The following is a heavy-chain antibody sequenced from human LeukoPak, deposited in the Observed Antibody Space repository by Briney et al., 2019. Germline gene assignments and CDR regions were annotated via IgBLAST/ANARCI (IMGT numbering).Heavy chain of an antibody. J-gene: IGHJ4*02. CDR3: ARFTGVVVPAAFDY. D-gene: IGHD2-2*01. CDR1: GFTFSGYH. Sequence: GGSLRLSCAASGFTFSGYHMNWVRQAPGKGLEWVSYISSSGSTIYYADSVKGRFTISRDNAKNSLYLQMNSLRAEDTAVYYCARFTGVVVPAAFDYWGQGTLVTVSS. V-gene: IGHV3-48*04. CDR2: ISSSGSTI.